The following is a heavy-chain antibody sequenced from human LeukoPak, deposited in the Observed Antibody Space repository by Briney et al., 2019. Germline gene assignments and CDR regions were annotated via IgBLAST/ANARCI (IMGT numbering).Heavy chain of an antibody. V-gene: IGHV3-66*01. D-gene: IGHD4-17*01. CDR1: GVTVSTNY. Sequence: GGSLRLSCAVSGVTVSTNYMNWVRQAPGKGLGRVAVIYSSGVTYYADSVKGRFTISRDNTKNTVNLHMTSLRAEDTAIYYCARLWSNYGNSFDSWGQGTLVTVAS. CDR2: IYSSGVT. CDR3: ARLWSNYGNSFDS. J-gene: IGHJ4*02.